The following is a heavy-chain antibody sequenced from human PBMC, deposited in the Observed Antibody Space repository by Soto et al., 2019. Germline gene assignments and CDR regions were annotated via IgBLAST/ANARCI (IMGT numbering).Heavy chain of an antibody. CDR1: GYSFTDYY. Sequence: ASVKVSCKASGYSFTDYYIHWVRRAPGQGLEWMGWINPKSGGTNYAQKFQDGITLTRDRSISTAYMELTRLRSDDTAVYFCARDSDATSCYGMDAWGQCTTVTVSS. V-gene: IGHV1-2*02. J-gene: IGHJ6*02. D-gene: IGHD2-15*01. CDR3: ARDSDATSCYGMDA. CDR2: INPKSGGT.